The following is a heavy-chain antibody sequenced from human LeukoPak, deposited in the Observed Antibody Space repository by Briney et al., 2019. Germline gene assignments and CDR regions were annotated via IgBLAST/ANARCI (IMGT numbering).Heavy chain of an antibody. D-gene: IGHD3-10*01. Sequence: SVKVSCKASGGTFSSYAISWVRQAPGQGLEWMGGIIPIFGTANYAQKFQGRVTITTDESTSTAYMELSSLRSEDTAVYYCARNPKVRGRRQNYYYMDVWGKGTTVTVSS. CDR2: IIPIFGTA. J-gene: IGHJ6*03. CDR1: GGTFSSYA. CDR3: ARNPKVRGRRQNYYYMDV. V-gene: IGHV1-69*05.